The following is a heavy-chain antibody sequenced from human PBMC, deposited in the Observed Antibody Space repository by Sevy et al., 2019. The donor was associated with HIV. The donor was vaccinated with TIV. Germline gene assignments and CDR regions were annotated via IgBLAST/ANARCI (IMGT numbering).Heavy chain of an antibody. D-gene: IGHD3-3*01. CDR1: GFTFSSHW. CDR2: INSHGTIT. CDR3: ARGQLLQFLEWPSYSLDV. J-gene: IGHJ6*02. Sequence: GGSLRLSRAASGFTFSSHWMFWVRQAPGKGLMWVSHINSHGTITNYADSVKGRFAISRDNAKNTVYLRMDSLRAEDTAVYYCARGQLLQFLEWPSYSLDVWGQGTTVTVSS. V-gene: IGHV3-74*01.